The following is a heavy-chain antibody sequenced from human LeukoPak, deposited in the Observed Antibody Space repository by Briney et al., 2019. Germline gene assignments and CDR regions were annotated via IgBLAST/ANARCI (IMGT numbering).Heavy chain of an antibody. CDR2: MNPNSGNT. CDR1: GYTFTSYG. D-gene: IGHD6-13*01. V-gene: IGHV1-8*02. Sequence: ASVKVSCKASGYTFTSYGISWVRQAPGQGLEWMGWMNPNSGNTGYAQKFQGRVTMTRNTSISTAYMELSSLRSEDTAVYYCARGGRAAADYYYYYGMDVWGQGTTVTVSS. J-gene: IGHJ6*02. CDR3: ARGGRAAADYYYYYGMDV.